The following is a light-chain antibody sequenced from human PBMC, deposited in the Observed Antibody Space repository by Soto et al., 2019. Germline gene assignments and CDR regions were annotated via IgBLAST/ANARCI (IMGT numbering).Light chain of an antibody. CDR1: QSVSID. V-gene: IGKV3-15*01. CDR3: QQYYDWLDVT. Sequence: EIVMTQSPATLSVSPGETVTLSCRASQSVSIDLAWYQQKPGQAPRLLISAASTRATGIPARFSGSGSGTEFTLTISILQSEDFAVYYCQQYYDWLDVTFGQGTKVEI. CDR2: AAS. J-gene: IGKJ1*01.